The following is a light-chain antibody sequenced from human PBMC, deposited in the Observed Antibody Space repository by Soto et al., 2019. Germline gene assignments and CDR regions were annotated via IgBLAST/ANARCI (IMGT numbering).Light chain of an antibody. CDR2: AAS. CDR3: QQYYSYPRIT. V-gene: IGKV1-9*01. J-gene: IGKJ5*01. Sequence: DNQKPQSPAPLSATVGDRVTITCRASQGISSYLALYQQKPGKAPNLLIYAASTLQSGVPSRFSGSGSGTDFTLTISCLQSEDFATYYCQQYYSYPRITFGQGTRLEIK. CDR1: QGISSY.